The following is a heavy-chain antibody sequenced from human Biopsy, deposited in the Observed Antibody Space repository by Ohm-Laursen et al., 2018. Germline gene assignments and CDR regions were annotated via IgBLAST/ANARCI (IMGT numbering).Heavy chain of an antibody. CDR2: VYNGGIT. V-gene: IGHV4-59*01. CDR1: GGSIISYY. D-gene: IGHD3-3*01. Sequence: PPGTLSLTCSVSGGSIISYYWTWIWQPPGKGLEWIGHVYNGGITNYNPSLKSRVTISKDTSKDQFSLQVNSVTAADTAVYYCARTPRDSFWSGSYKRGLWFDPWGQGTLVIVSS. CDR3: ARTPRDSFWSGSYKRGLWFDP. J-gene: IGHJ5*02.